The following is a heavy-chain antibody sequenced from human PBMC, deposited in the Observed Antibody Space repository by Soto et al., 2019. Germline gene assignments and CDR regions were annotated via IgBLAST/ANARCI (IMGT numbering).Heavy chain of an antibody. Sequence: EVQLVESGGGLVKPGGSLRLSCAASGFTFSNAWMSWVRQAPGKGLEWVGRIKSKTDGGTTDYAAPVKGRFTISRDDSKNTLYLQMNSLKTEDTAVYYCTTDSLVLRFLGWAFDPWGQRTLVTVSS. CDR3: TTDSLVLRFLGWAFDP. CDR1: GFTFSNAW. D-gene: IGHD3-3*01. CDR2: IKSKTDGGTT. J-gene: IGHJ5*02. V-gene: IGHV3-15*01.